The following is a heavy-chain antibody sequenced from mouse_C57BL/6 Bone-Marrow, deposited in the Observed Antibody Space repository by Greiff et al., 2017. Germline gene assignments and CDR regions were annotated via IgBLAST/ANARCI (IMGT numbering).Heavy chain of an antibody. CDR1: GYTFTSYW. Sequence: QVQLQQPGAELVKPGASVKMSCKASGYTFTSYWITWVKQRPGQGLEWIGDIYPGSGSTNYNEKFKSKATLTVDTSSSTAYMQLSSLTSEHSAVYYWASPLITPVVAGGMDYWGQGTSVTVSS. D-gene: IGHD1-1*01. J-gene: IGHJ4*01. CDR2: IYPGSGST. V-gene: IGHV1-55*01. CDR3: ASPLITPVVAGGMDY.